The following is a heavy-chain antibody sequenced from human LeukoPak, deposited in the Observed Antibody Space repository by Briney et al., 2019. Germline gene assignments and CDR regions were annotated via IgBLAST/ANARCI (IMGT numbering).Heavy chain of an antibody. J-gene: IGHJ4*02. V-gene: IGHV3-23*01. Sequence: PGGSLRLSCAASGFTFKNYAMTWVRQAPGKGLEWVSGISGSGDNTYYADSDSVKGRFTISRDDPKNTLYLQMNSLRAEDTAIYYCVKDETGSSWYNWGQGTLVTVSS. CDR3: VKDETGSSWYN. D-gene: IGHD6-13*01. CDR1: GFTFKNYA. CDR2: ISGSGDNT.